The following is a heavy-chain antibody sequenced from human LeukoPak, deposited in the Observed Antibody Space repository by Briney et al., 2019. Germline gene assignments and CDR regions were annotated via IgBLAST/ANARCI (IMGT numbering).Heavy chain of an antibody. Sequence: ASVKVSCKASGYTFTGYYMHWVRQAPGQGLEWMAWINPNSGGTNYAQKFQGRVTMTRVTSISTAYMELSRVRSDDTAVYYCARGDYFGNFGIGTSYYYYYMDVWGKGTTVTVSS. CDR3: ARGDYFGNFGIGTSYYYYYMDV. J-gene: IGHJ6*03. V-gene: IGHV1-2*02. CDR1: GYTFTGYY. CDR2: INPNSGGT. D-gene: IGHD2/OR15-2a*01.